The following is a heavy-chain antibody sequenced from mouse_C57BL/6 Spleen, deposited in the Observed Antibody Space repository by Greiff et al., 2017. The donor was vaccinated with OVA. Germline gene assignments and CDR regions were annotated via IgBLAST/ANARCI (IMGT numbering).Heavy chain of an antibody. D-gene: IGHD2-4*01. Sequence: EVQLQQSGPELVKPGASVKIPCKASGYTFTDYNMDWVKQSHGKSLEWIGDINPNNGGTIYNQKFKGKATLTVDKSSSTAYMELRSLTSEDTAVYYCARGDYQAWFAYWGQGTLVTVSA. CDR3: ARGDYQAWFAY. J-gene: IGHJ3*01. CDR2: INPNNGGT. V-gene: IGHV1-18*01. CDR1: GYTFTDYN.